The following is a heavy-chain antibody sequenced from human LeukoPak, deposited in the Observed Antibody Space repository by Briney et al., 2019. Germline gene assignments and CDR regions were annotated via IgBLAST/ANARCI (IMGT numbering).Heavy chain of an antibody. CDR1: GYTFTGYY. J-gene: IGHJ4*02. Sequence: ASVKVSCKASGYTFTGYYMHWVRQAPGQGLEWMGWINPNSGGTSYAHKFQGRVTMTRDTSISTAYMELNRLRSDDTAVYYCARVNCDFWSGYFDYWGGGTLVSVS. D-gene: IGHD3-3*01. CDR2: INPNSGGT. V-gene: IGHV1-2*02. CDR3: ARVNCDFWSGYFDY.